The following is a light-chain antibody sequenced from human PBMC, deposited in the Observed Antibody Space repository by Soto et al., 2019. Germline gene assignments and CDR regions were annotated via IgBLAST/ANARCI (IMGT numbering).Light chain of an antibody. J-gene: IGLJ3*02. CDR1: KIGSKS. CDR2: FES. CDR3: QVWDSSSDLQV. Sequence: SYELTQPPSVSVAPGETVRITCGGNKIGSKSVNWYQQKPGQAPVVVIYFESDRPSGIPERFSGSNSGNTATLTITRVEAGDEADYYCQVWDSSSDLQVFGGGTKLTVL. V-gene: IGLV3-21*04.